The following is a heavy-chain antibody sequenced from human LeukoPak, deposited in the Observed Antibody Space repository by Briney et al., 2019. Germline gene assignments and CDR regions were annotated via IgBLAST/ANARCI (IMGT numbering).Heavy chain of an antibody. CDR1: GFTFSTYA. D-gene: IGHD2-15*01. V-gene: IGHV3-23*01. J-gene: IGHJ3*02. CDR3: AKDRYCCGGSCLLTRGAFDI. Sequence: PGGSLRLSCAASGFTFSTYAMSWVRQAPGKGLEWVSAISGSGGSTYYADSVKGRFTISRDNSKNTLYLQMNSLRAEDTAVFYCAKDRYCCGGSCLLTRGAFDIWGQGTMVTVSS. CDR2: ISGSGGST.